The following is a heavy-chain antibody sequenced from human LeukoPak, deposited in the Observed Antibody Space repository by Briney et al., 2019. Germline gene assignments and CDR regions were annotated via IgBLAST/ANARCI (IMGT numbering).Heavy chain of an antibody. Sequence: ASVKVSCKASGGTFSSYGISWVRQAPGQGLEWMGWISAYNGNTNYAQKLQGRVTMTTDTSTSTAYMELRSLRSDDTAVYYCARGVVPAATYFFDYWGQGTLVTVSS. V-gene: IGHV1-18*01. CDR3: ARGVVPAATYFFDY. D-gene: IGHD2-2*01. CDR2: ISAYNGNT. CDR1: GGTFSSYG. J-gene: IGHJ4*02.